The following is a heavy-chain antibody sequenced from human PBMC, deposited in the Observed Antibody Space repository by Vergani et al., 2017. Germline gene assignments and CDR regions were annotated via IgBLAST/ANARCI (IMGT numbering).Heavy chain of an antibody. CDR1: GYSFTSYW. CDR2: IDPSDSYT. D-gene: IGHD6-13*01. Sequence: EVQLVQSGAEVKTPGESLRISCKGSGYSFTSYWISWVRQLPGKGLEWMGRIDPSDSYTNYSPSFQGHVTISADKSISTAYLQWRSLKASDTAMYYCARRKPIGTAAGLADYWGQGTLVTVSS. CDR3: ARRKPIGTAAGLADY. J-gene: IGHJ4*02. V-gene: IGHV5-10-1*03.